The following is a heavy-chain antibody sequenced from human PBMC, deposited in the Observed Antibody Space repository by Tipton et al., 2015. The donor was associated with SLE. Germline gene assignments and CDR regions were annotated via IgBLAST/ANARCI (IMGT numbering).Heavy chain of an antibody. J-gene: IGHJ3*02. CDR3: ARDKYCGGDCYAFDI. V-gene: IGHV3-53*01. Sequence: SLRLSCAASGVTVSSNYMSWVRQAPGKGLEWVSVIYSGGSTYYADSLKGRFTISRDNSKNQLYLQRNSLRAEDTAVYYCARDKYCGGDCYAFDIRGQGTMVTVSS. CDR1: GVTVSSNY. D-gene: IGHD2-21*01. CDR2: IYSGGST.